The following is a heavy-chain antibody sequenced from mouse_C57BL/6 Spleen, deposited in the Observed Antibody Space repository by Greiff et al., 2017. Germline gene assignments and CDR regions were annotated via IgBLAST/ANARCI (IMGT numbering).Heavy chain of an antibody. J-gene: IGHJ2*01. CDR3: AKTNWEGDFDY. D-gene: IGHD4-1*01. V-gene: IGHV5-17*01. CDR1: GFTFSDYG. CDR2: ISSGSSTI. Sequence: DVTLVESGGGLVKPGGSLKLSCAASGFTFSDYGMHWVRQAPEKGLEWVAYISSGSSTIYYADTVKGRFTISRDNAKNTLFLQMTSLRSEDAAMYYCAKTNWEGDFDYWGQGTTLTVSS.